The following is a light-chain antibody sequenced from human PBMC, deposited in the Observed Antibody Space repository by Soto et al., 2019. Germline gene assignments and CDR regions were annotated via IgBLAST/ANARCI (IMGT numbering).Light chain of an antibody. V-gene: IGKV1-5*03. CDR3: QQSDSYPYT. Sequence: DIQMTQSPSTLSASVGDRVTITCRASQSISSWLAWYQQKPGKAPKLLISKTSSLESGVPSRFSGSGSGTEFTLTISGLQPDEFATYFCQQSDSYPYTFGQGNKLEIK. J-gene: IGKJ2*01. CDR2: KTS. CDR1: QSISSW.